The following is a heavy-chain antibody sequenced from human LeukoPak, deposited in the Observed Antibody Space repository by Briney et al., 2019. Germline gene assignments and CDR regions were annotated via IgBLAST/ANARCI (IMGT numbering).Heavy chain of an antibody. V-gene: IGHV3-30*02. J-gene: IGHJ4*02. D-gene: IGHD1-26*01. CDR2: IRYDGSNK. Sequence: GGSLRLSCAASGFTFSSYAMSWVRQAPGKGLEWVAFIRYDGSNKYYADSVKGRLTISRDNSKNTLYLQMNSLRAEDTAVYYCASSPVGARRKGAFDYWGQGTLVTVSS. CDR3: ASSPVGARRKGAFDY. CDR1: GFTFSSYA.